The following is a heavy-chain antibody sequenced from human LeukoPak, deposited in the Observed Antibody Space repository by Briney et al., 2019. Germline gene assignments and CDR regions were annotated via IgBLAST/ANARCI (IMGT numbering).Heavy chain of an antibody. CDR1: GFTFSSYG. CDR3: ARECRSYYFDY. V-gene: IGHV3-33*01. Sequence: GKSLRLSCAASGFTFSSYGIHWARQAPGKGLEWVADIWYDGSNKYYADSVKGRFTISRDNSKNTLYLQMNSLRAEDTAVYYCARECRSYYFDYWGQGTLVTVSS. J-gene: IGHJ4*02. D-gene: IGHD2-2*01. CDR2: IWYDGSNK.